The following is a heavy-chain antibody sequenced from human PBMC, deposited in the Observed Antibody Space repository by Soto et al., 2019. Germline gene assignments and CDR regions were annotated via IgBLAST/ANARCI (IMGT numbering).Heavy chain of an antibody. CDR3: AKVRYDILTGSDYYGMDV. J-gene: IGHJ6*02. D-gene: IGHD3-9*01. V-gene: IGHV3-30*18. CDR2: ISYDGSNK. Sequence: GGSLRLSCAASGFTFSSYGMHWVRQAPGKGLEWVAVISYDGSNKYYADSVKGRFTISRDNSKNTLYLQMNSLRAEDTAVYYCAKVRYDILTGSDYYGMDVWGQGTTVTVSS. CDR1: GFTFSSYG.